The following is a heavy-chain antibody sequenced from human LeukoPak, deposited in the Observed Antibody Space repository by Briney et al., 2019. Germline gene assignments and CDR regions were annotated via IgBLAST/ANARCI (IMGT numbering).Heavy chain of an antibody. V-gene: IGHV3-23*01. J-gene: IGHJ4*02. CDR3: AKDQWELLGYFDY. CDR1: GFTFSSYA. D-gene: IGHD1-26*01. Sequence: GGSLRLSCAASGFTFSSYAMSWVRQAPGHGLEWGSAISGSGGSTYYADSVKGRFTISRDNSKNTLYLQMNSLRAEDTAVYYCAKDQWELLGYFDYWGQGTLVTVSS. CDR2: ISGSGGST.